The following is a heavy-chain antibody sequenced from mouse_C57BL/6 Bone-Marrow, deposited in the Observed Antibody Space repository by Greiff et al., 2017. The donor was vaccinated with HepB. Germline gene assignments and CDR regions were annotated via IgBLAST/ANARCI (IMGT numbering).Heavy chain of an antibody. D-gene: IGHD1-1*01. CDR1: GYTFTSYW. CDR3: ARSTTVVSY. CDR2: IDPYDSDT. Sequence: QVQLQQPGAELVKPGASVTLSCKASGYTFTSYWMQWVKQRPGQGLEWIGEIDPYDSDTNYNQKFKGKATLTVDTSSSTAYMQLSSLTSEDSAVYYCARSTTVVSYWGQGTLVTVSA. V-gene: IGHV1-50*01. J-gene: IGHJ3*01.